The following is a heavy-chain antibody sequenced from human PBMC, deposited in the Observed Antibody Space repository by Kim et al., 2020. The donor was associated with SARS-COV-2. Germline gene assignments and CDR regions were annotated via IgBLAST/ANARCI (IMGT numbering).Heavy chain of an antibody. V-gene: IGHV1-69*13. CDR2: IIPIFGTA. D-gene: IGHD3-10*01. Sequence: SVKVSCKASGGTFSSYAISWVRQVPGQGLEWMGGIIPIFGTANYAQKFQGRVTITADESTSTAYMELSSLRSEDTAVYYCAREDGSGSYYQLDYWGQGTLVTVSS. CDR3: AREDGSGSYYQLDY. J-gene: IGHJ4*02. CDR1: GGTFSSYA.